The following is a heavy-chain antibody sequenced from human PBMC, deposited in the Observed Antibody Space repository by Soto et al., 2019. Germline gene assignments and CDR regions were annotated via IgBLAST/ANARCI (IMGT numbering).Heavy chain of an antibody. J-gene: IGHJ4*02. V-gene: IGHV4-39*07. CDR1: GASISSSGYC. CDR2: INYSGST. Sequence: SETLSLTCTVSGASISSSGYCWGWIRQPPDKGLEWIGSINYSGSTYYNPSLKSRVTISVDTSKNQFSLKLSSVTAADTAVYYCVGRMRSGYLDYWGQGTLVTVSS. CDR3: VGRMRSGYLDY. D-gene: IGHD3-3*01.